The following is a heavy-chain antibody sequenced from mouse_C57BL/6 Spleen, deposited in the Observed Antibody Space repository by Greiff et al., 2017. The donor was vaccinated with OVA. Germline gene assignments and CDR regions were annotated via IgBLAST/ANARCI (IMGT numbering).Heavy chain of an antibody. CDR2: IYPRSGNT. Sequence: VQLQQSGAELARPGASVKLSCKASGYTFTSYGISWVKQRTGQGLEWIGEIYPRSGNTYYNEKFKGKATFTADTSSNTAYMQLSSLTTEDSAIYYGARRWLLDDYWGQGTTLTVSS. V-gene: IGHV1-81*01. J-gene: IGHJ2*01. CDR1: GYTFTSYG. CDR3: ARRWLLDDY. D-gene: IGHD2-3*01.